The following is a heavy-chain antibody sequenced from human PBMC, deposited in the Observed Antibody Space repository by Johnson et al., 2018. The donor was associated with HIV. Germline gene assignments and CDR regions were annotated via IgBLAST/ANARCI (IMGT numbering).Heavy chain of an antibody. V-gene: IGHV3-20*04. J-gene: IGHJ3*02. CDR2: LNWHGGST. CDR1: GFTFSSYA. D-gene: IGHD4-17*01. CDR3: ARGEGDYGDNDAFDI. Sequence: VQLVESGGGLVQPGRSLRLSCAASGFTFSSYAMHWVRQAPGKGLEWVSGLNWHGGSTGYADSVKGRITISRDNAKNSLYLQMNSLRAEDTAVYYCARGEGDYGDNDAFDIWGQGTMVTVSS.